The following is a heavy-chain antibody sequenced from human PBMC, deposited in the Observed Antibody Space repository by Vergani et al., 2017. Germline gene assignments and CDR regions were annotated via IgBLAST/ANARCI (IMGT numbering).Heavy chain of an antibody. V-gene: IGHV4-59*11. CDR2: IHYSENT. CDR3: ASDTDSGQRADR. D-gene: IGHD6-19*01. J-gene: IGHJ5*02. Sequence: QVQLQESGPGLVKSSETLSLTCSVSFDSIRNLYCNWIRQPPGKGLEWIGSIHYSENTNYNPSLKTRVTISVDTSKNQFSLTLTSVTAADTGVYYCASDTDSGQRADRWGQGILVTVTS. CDR1: FDSIRNLY.